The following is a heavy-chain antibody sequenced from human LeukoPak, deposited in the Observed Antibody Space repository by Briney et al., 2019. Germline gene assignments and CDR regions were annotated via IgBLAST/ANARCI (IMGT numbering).Heavy chain of an antibody. CDR2: ISANGAST. D-gene: IGHD3-10*01. Sequence: PGVSLRLSCAASGFTFTNYAMGWVRQAPGKGLEWVSAISANGASTYSADSVKGRFTISRDNSKNTLSLQMNSLRAEDTAVYYCAKVYGSGSYYFPDYWGQGTLVTVSS. J-gene: IGHJ4*02. V-gene: IGHV3-23*01. CDR3: AKVYGSGSYYFPDY. CDR1: GFTFTNYA.